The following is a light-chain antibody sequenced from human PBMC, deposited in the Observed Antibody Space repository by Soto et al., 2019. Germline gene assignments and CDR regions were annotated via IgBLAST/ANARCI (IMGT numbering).Light chain of an antibody. J-gene: IGLJ1*01. CDR2: GVS. V-gene: IGLV2-14*01. Sequence: QSVLTQPASVSGSPGQSITISCTGTSSDVGGYNYVSWYQQHPGKAPKLMIYGVSNRPSGVSNRFSGSKSGNTASLTISGLQAEDGADYYCSSYTSSSTLYVFGTGTKLTVL. CDR3: SSYTSSSTLYV. CDR1: SSDVGGYNY.